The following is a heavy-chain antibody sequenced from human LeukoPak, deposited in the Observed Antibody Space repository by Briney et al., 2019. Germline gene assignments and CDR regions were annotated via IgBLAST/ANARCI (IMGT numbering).Heavy chain of an antibody. CDR3: ARDKEEGSSSGSIFDI. CDR1: GGSISSGSYY. Sequence: PSETLSLTCTVSGGSISSGSYYWGWIRQPPGKGLEWVANIKQDGSEKYYVDSVKGRFTISRDNAKNSLYLQMNSLRAEDTAVYYCARDKEEGSSSGSIFDIWGLGTMVTVSS. J-gene: IGHJ3*02. D-gene: IGHD6-19*01. CDR2: IKQDGSEK. V-gene: IGHV3-7*01.